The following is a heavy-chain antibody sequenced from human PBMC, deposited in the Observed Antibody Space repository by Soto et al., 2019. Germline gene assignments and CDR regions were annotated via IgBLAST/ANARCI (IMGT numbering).Heavy chain of an antibody. CDR1: EFTFSDYS. D-gene: IGHD4-17*01. J-gene: IGHJ4*02. Sequence: GGSLRLSCAASEFTFSDYSVNWVRQAPGKGLEWVSSISSTSTFIYYADSVRGRFTISRDNAKNSLYLQMNSLRAEDTAAYYCTRVYGDYGTLSDYWGRGTLVTVSS. CDR3: TRVYGDYGTLSDY. V-gene: IGHV3-21*01. CDR2: ISSTSTFI.